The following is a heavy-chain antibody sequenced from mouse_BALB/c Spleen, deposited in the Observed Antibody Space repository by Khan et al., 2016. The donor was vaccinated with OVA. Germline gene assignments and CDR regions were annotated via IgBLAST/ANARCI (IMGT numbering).Heavy chain of an antibody. CDR3: AREEALEYVDY. J-gene: IGHJ2*01. CDR2: IYPGTDNT. Sequence: QVQLQQSGAELVRPGASVKLSCKTSGYIFTSYWIHWVKQRSGQGLEWIARIYPGTDNTFYNERLKDKATLTADKSSSTAYMQLSSLKSEDSAVYVCAREEALEYVDYWGQGTTLTVSS. V-gene: IGHV1S132*01. CDR1: GYIFTSYW. D-gene: IGHD3-2*02.